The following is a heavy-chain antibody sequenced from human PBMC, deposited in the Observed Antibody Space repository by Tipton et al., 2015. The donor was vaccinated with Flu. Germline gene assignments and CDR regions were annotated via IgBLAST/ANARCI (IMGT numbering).Heavy chain of an antibody. D-gene: IGHD6-13*01. V-gene: IGHV4-59*01. CDR3: ARTSSHYYCYMDV. CDR1: GGSISSYY. J-gene: IGHJ6*03. Sequence: TLSLTCTVSGGSISSYYWSWIRQPPGRGLEWIGYIYYSGSTNYNPSLKSRVTISVDTSKNQFSLKLSSVTAADTAVYYCARTSSHYYCYMDVWGKGTPVPVS. CDR2: IYYSGST.